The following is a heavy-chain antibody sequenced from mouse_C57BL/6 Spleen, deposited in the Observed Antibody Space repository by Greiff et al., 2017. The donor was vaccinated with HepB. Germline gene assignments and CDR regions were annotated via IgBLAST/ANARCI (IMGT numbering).Heavy chain of an antibody. Sequence: VQLQQSGAELVKPGASVKISCKASGYAFSSYWMNWVKQRPGKGLEWIGQIYPGDGDTNYNGKFKGKATLTADKSSSTAYMQISSLTSEDSAVYFCARSGSSYETWFAYWGQGTLVTVSA. J-gene: IGHJ3*01. CDR1: GYAFSSYW. V-gene: IGHV1-80*01. CDR2: IYPGDGDT. D-gene: IGHD1-1*01. CDR3: ARSGSSYETWFAY.